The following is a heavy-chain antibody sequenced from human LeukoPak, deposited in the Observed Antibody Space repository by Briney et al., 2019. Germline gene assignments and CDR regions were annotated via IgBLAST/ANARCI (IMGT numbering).Heavy chain of an antibody. CDR1: GFTFSTYG. D-gene: IGHD1-26*01. V-gene: IGHV3-23*01. CDR3: VKNLLGDAAYSWYFDL. J-gene: IGHJ2*01. CDR2: ITLSGGGT. Sequence: PGGSLRLSCAASGFTFSTYGMSWVRQAPGKGLEWVSSITLSGGGTTYVDSVKGRFTITRDNSKNTLYLQMNSLRAEDTAVYCCVKNLLGDAAYSWYFDLWGRGTLVTVSS.